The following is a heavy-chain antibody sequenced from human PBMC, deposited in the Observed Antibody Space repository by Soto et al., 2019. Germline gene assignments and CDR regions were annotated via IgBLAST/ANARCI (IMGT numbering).Heavy chain of an antibody. CDR2: FDPEDGET. J-gene: IGHJ6*02. CDR1: GYTLTELS. V-gene: IGHV1-24*01. D-gene: IGHD2-2*01. CDR3: ATNARSTAYYGMDV. Sequence: GASVKVSCKVSGYTLTELSMHWVRQAPGKGLEWMGGFDPEDGETIYAQKFQGRVTMTEDTSTDTAYMELSSLRSEDTAVYYCATNARSTAYYGMDVWGQGTTVTVSS.